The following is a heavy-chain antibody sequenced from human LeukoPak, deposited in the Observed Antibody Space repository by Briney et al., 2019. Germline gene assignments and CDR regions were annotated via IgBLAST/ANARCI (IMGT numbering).Heavy chain of an antibody. D-gene: IGHD6-13*01. CDR1: GYTFNTYG. CDR2: ISGYNGKT. Sequence: ASVKVSCKASGYTFNTYGITWVRQAPGQGLEWMGWISGYNGKTKYAQKLQDRVTMTTDTSTTTAYMELRSLRSDDTAVYYCARTPYSSSWLMRYYFDYWGQGTLVTVSS. CDR3: ARTPYSSSWLMRYYFDY. J-gene: IGHJ4*02. V-gene: IGHV1-18*01.